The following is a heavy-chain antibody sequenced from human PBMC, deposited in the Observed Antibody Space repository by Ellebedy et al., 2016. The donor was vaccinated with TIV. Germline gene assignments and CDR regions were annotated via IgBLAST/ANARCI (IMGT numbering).Heavy chain of an antibody. J-gene: IGHJ2*01. Sequence: GESLKISXAASGFTFSSYSMNWVRQAPGKGLEWVSYISSSSSTIYYADSVKGRFTISRDNAKNSLYLQMNSLRAEDTAVYYCARDYYGDCWYFDLWGRGTLVTVSS. CDR2: ISSSSSTI. CDR1: GFTFSSYS. D-gene: IGHD4-17*01. V-gene: IGHV3-48*04. CDR3: ARDYYGDCWYFDL.